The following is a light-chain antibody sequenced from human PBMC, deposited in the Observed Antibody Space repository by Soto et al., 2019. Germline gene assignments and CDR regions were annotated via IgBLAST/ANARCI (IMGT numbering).Light chain of an antibody. J-gene: IGKJ1*01. CDR1: QSVSTN. V-gene: IGKV3-15*01. CDR2: GTS. Sequence: IVMTQSPATLSVSPGERATLSCRASQSVSTNLAWYQQKPGQAPRLLIYGTSTRATGIPGRFSGSGSGTEFTLTISSLQSEDFAVYYCQQYNPWWTFGQGTKVEIK. CDR3: QQYNPWWT.